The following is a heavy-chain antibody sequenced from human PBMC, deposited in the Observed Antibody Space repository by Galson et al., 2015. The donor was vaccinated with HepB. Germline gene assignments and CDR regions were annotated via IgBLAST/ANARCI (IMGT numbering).Heavy chain of an antibody. CDR3: ARHKYYFDNVCYFSSLDF. Sequence: SVKVSCKASGYTFTSLAIHWVRQAPGQRLEWMGWVNGGNGNTKYSQIFQGRLTITRDTSASTVYMELSSLRSEDTAVYFCARHKYYFDNVCYFSSLDFWGQGALITVSS. V-gene: IGHV1-3*01. D-gene: IGHD3-22*01. CDR1: GYTFTSLA. J-gene: IGHJ4*02. CDR2: VNGGNGNT.